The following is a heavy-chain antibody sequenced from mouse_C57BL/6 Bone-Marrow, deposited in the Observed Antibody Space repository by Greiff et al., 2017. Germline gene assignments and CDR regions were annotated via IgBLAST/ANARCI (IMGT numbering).Heavy chain of an antibody. CDR1: GYAFRSYW. CDR2: IYPGDGDT. V-gene: IGHV1-80*01. Sequence: QVQLQQSGAELVKPGASVKISCKASGYAFRSYWMNWVKQRPGKGLEWIGQIYPGDGDTNYNGKFKGKATLTADKSSSTAYMQLSSLTSEDSAVYFCARYPPHYCGSSHWYFDVWGTGTTVTVSS. D-gene: IGHD1-1*01. CDR3: ARYPPHYCGSSHWYFDV. J-gene: IGHJ1*03.